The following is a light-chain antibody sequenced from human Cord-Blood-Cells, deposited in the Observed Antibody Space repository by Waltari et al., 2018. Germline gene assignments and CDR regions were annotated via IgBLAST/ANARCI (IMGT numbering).Light chain of an antibody. CDR1: QGLRSW. J-gene: IGKJ1*01. CDR2: KAS. V-gene: IGKV1-5*03. CDR3: QQYNSYSWT. Sequence: DIQMTQSPSTLSASVGDRVTITCRAIQGLRSWLACYQQKPGKAPKLLIYKASSLESGVPSRFSGSGSGTEFTLTISSLQPDDFATYYCQQYNSYSWTFGQGTKVEIK.